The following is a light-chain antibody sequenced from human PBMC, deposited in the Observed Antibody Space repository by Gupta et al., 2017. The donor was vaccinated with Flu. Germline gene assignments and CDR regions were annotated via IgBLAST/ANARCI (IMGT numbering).Light chain of an antibody. CDR3: QQYDSPPPAT. Sequence: LGERATINCKSSQSVFYSSNNKNDLAWYQQKPGQPPKLLIYWASTRESGVPDRFSGSGSGTDFTLTISSLQAEDVAVYYCQQYDSPPPATFGHGTKVDVK. CDR2: WAS. J-gene: IGKJ3*01. CDR1: QSVFYSSNNKND. V-gene: IGKV4-1*01.